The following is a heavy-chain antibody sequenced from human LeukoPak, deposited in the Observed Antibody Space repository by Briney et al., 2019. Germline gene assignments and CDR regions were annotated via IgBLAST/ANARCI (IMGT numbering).Heavy chain of an antibody. J-gene: IGHJ4*02. CDR1: GFTSSSYA. CDR2: ISGSGGST. Sequence: GGSLRLSCAASGFTSSSYAMSWVRQAPGKGLEWVSAISGSGGSTYYADSVKGRFTISRDNSKNTLYLQMNSLRAVDTAVYYCAKRVHISNWYAAFDYWGQGTLVTVSS. V-gene: IGHV3-23*01. CDR3: AKRVHISNWYAAFDY. D-gene: IGHD6-13*01.